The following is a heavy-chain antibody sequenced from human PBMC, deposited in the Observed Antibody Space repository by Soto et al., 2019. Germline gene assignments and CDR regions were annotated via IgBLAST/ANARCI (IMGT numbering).Heavy chain of an antibody. CDR3: ARLLDSYYYDSSGYSRAKYAFDI. CDR1: GCSFTSYW. V-gene: IGHV5-10-1*01. CDR2: IDPSDSYT. D-gene: IGHD3-22*01. J-gene: IGHJ3*02. Sequence: PGESLKISCKGSGCSFTSYWISWVRQMPGKGLEWMGRIDPSDSYTNYSPSFQGHVTISADKSISTAYLQWSSLKASDTAMYYCARLLDSYYYDSSGYSRAKYAFDIWGQGTMVTVSS.